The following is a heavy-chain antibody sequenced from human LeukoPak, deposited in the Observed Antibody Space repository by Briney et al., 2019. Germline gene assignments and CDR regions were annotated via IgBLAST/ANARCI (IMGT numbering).Heavy chain of an antibody. Sequence: SGPTLVNPTQTLTLTCTFSGFSFSTRGVGVGWIRQPPGRALGWLALIYWDDSKLYSPSLKSRLTITKDTSKNQVVLSMTNMDPVDTATYYCAHSGWYYDFWSGYPFDPWGQGTLVTVSS. D-gene: IGHD3-3*01. J-gene: IGHJ5*02. CDR1: GFSFSTRGVG. CDR2: IYWDDSK. V-gene: IGHV2-5*02. CDR3: AHSGWYYDFWSGYPFDP.